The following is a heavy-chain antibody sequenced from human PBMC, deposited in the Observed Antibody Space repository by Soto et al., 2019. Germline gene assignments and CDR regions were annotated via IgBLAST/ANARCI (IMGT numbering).Heavy chain of an antibody. CDR1: GGSITSYH. CDR2: IHSTGST. D-gene: IGHD2-21*02. V-gene: IGHV4-4*07. CDR3: AREGVTGIPFDY. J-gene: IGHJ4*02. Sequence: SETLSLTCTVSGGSITSYHWHWIRQPAGKGLEWIGRIHSTGSTNCNPSVKSRVTMSIDTSKNQFSLKLNSLTAADTAFYYCAREGVTGIPFDYWGQGTLVTVSS.